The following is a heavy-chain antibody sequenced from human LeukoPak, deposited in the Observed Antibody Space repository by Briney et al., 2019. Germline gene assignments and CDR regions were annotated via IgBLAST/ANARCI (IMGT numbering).Heavy chain of an antibody. V-gene: IGHV5-51*01. Sequence: GESLKISCKGSGYRFTSYWIGWVRQMPGKGLEWMGIIYPGDSDTRYSPSFQGQVTISADKSISTAYLQWGSLKASDTAMYYCARPVVAATPSWFDPWGQGTRVTVSS. D-gene: IGHD2-15*01. CDR3: ARPVVAATPSWFDP. J-gene: IGHJ5*02. CDR1: GYRFTSYW. CDR2: IYPGDSDT.